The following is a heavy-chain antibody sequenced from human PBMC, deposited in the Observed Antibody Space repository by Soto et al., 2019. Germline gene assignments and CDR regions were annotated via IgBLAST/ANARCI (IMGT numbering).Heavy chain of an antibody. CDR1: GFTFDDYA. Sequence: EVQLVESGGGLVQPGRSLRLSCAASGFTFDDYAMHWVRQAPGKGLEWVSGISWNSGSIGYADYVKGRFTISRDNDKNSLYLQMNSLRAEDTALYYCAKDREITMVRGAHFDYWGQGTLVTVSS. J-gene: IGHJ4*02. V-gene: IGHV3-9*01. CDR3: AKDREITMVRGAHFDY. D-gene: IGHD3-10*01. CDR2: ISWNSGSI.